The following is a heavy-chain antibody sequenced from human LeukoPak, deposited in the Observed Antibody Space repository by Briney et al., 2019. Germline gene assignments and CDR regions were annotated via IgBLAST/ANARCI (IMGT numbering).Heavy chain of an antibody. J-gene: IGHJ4*02. CDR2: ISSGSTI. Sequence: GGSLRLSCAASGFTFSDYYMSWIRQAPGKGLEWVSYISSGSTIYYADSVKGRFTISRDNAKNSLYLQMNSLRAEDTAVYYCASDPPTVTPHWGQGTLVTVSS. CDR3: ASDPPTVTPH. V-gene: IGHV3-11*04. D-gene: IGHD4-17*01. CDR1: GFTFSDYY.